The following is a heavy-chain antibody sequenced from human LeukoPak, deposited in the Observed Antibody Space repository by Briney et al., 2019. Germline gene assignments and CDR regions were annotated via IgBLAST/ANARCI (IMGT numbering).Heavy chain of an antibody. D-gene: IGHD3-16*02. J-gene: IGHJ4*02. CDR1: GGSISSYY. CDR2: IYYSGST. CDR3: ARRQTYYDYVWGSYRHSSFDY. Sequence: SETLSLTCTVSGGSISSYYWSWIRQPPGKGLEWIGYIYYSGSTYYNPSLKSRVTISVDTSKNQFSLKLSSVTAADTAVYYCARRQTYYDYVWGSYRHSSFDYWGQGTLVTVSS. V-gene: IGHV4-59*04.